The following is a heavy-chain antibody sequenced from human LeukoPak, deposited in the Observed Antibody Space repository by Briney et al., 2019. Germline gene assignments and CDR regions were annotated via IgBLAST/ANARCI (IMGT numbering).Heavy chain of an antibody. CDR1: GFTFSRYW. V-gene: IGHV3-7*01. CDR2: TKQDGSQK. J-gene: IGHJ3*02. Sequence: GESLRLSCVASGFTFSRYWMTWFRRAPGKGLEWVANTKQDGSQKNYVDSVKGRFTISRDNARKSLFLQMNSLRGEDTAVYYCARGGTFDIWGQGTRVTVSS. CDR3: ARGGTFDI.